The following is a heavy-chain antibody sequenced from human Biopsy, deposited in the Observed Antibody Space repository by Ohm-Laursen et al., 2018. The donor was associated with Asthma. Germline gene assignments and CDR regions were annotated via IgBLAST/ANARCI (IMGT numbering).Heavy chain of an antibody. CDR3: ARSYYDSSPYYYYGMDV. V-gene: IGHV4-30-4*01. J-gene: IGHJ6*02. CDR2: IYNSGTT. CDR1: GDSISSIDYY. D-gene: IGHD3-22*01. Sequence: TLSLTCTVSGDSISSIDYYWSWIRQTPGRGLEWIGYIYNSGTTYYNPSLKSRITISKDTSKNQFSLKLSSVTAADTAVYYCARSYYDSSPYYYYGMDVWGQGTTVTVSS.